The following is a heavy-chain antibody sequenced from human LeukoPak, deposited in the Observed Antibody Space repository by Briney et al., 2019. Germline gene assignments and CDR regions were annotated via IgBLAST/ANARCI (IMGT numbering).Heavy chain of an antibody. D-gene: IGHD3-10*01. Sequence: GRSLRLSCAASGFTFSSYAMHWVRQAPGRGLEWVAVISYDGSNKYYADSVKGRFTISRDDSKNTLYLQMNSLRAEDTAMYYCPRDLRITMVRGLSRGMDVWGQGTTVTVSS. CDR1: GFTFSSYA. CDR3: PRDLRITMVRGLSRGMDV. J-gene: IGHJ6*02. V-gene: IGHV3-30*07. CDR2: ISYDGSNK.